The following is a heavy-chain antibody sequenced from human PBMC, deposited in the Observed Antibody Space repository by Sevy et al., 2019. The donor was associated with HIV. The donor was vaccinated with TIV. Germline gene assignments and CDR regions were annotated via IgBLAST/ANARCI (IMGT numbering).Heavy chain of an antibody. D-gene: IGHD2-8*01. CDR3: ARDRRMYGDYLLAYFDS. J-gene: IGHJ4*02. CDR2: IGYDGSKK. V-gene: IGHV3-33*01. Sequence: GGSLRLSCAASGFTPSTYGMHWVRQAPGKGLEWVAVIGYDGSKKYYADSVKGRFTISRDNSKNTLFLQMDSLRAEDTVVYYCARDRRMYGDYLLAYFDSWGQGTLVTVSS. CDR1: GFTPSTYG.